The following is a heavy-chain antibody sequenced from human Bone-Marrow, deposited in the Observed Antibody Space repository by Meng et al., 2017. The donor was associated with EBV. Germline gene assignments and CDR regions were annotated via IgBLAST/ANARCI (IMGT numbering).Heavy chain of an antibody. CDR3: ARVVARSYFDY. J-gene: IGHJ4*02. CDR2: IYHSGST. CDR1: GGSISSGGYS. V-gene: IGHV4-30-2*01. Sequence: QLQLQESGAGLVKPSQTLSPTCAVSGGSISSGGYSWSWIRQPPGKGLEWIGYIYHSGSTYYNPSLKSRVTISVDRSKNQFSLKPSSVTAADTAVYYCARVVARSYFDYWGQGTLVTVSS.